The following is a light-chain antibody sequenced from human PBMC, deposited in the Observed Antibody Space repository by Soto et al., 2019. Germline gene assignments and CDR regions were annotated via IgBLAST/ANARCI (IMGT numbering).Light chain of an antibody. Sequence: DIQLTQSPSFLSASVGDRVTISCRASQGISSYLSWYQQKPGKAPNLLIYKASTLKSGVPSRFSGSGSTTEFTLTISSLQPEDFATYYCQQLSSYPVTFGGGTRWIS. V-gene: IGKV1-9*01. CDR2: KAS. CDR1: QGISSY. J-gene: IGKJ4*01. CDR3: QQLSSYPVT.